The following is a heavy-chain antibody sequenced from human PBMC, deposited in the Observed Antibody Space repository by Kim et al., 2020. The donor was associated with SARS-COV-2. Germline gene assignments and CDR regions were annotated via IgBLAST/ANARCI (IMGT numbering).Heavy chain of an antibody. CDR1: GFTFSSYE. J-gene: IGHJ6*02. D-gene: IGHD6-19*01. CDR2: ISSSGSTI. CDR3: ARVKPQWLVSYGMDV. V-gene: IGHV3-48*03. Sequence: GSLRLSCAASGFTFSSYEMNWVRQAPGKGLEWVSYISSSGSTIYYADSVKGRFTISRDNAKNSLYLQMNSLRAEDTAVYYCARVKPQWLVSYGMDVWGQGTTVTVS.